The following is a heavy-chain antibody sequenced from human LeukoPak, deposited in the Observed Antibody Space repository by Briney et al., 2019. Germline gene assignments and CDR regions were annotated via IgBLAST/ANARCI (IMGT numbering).Heavy chain of an antibody. CDR1: GGSIGSNY. V-gene: IGHV4-59*08. D-gene: IGHD6-19*01. Sequence: ASETLSLTCTVSGGSIGSNYWTWIRQPPGKGLEYIGYIYYTGATNYNPSLKSRVTISVDTPKNQFSLKMTSVTAADTAVYFCAKYGNSGWVIDNWGQGTLVTVSS. J-gene: IGHJ4*02. CDR2: IYYTGAT. CDR3: AKYGNSGWVIDN.